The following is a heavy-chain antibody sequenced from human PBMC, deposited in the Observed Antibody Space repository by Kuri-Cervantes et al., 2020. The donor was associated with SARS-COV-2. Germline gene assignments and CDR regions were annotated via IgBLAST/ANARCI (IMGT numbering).Heavy chain of an antibody. Sequence: SVKVFCKASGGTFSSYAISWVRQAPGQGLEWMGGIIPIFGTANYAQKFQGRVTITADESTSTAYMELSSLRSEDTAVYYCASRAELGPYYGMDVWGQGTTVTVSS. CDR3: ASRAELGPYYGMDV. V-gene: IGHV1-69*13. CDR2: IIPIFGTA. D-gene: IGHD1-14*01. J-gene: IGHJ6*02. CDR1: GGTFSSYA.